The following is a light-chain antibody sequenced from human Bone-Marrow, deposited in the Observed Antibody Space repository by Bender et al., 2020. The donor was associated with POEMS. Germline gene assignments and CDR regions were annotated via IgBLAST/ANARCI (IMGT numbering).Light chain of an antibody. CDR3: SSYTSSSTVV. CDR2: DVS. J-gene: IGLJ2*01. CDR1: SSDIGGYNY. Sequence: QSALTQPASVSGSPGQSITISCTGTSSDIGGYNYVSWYQQHPGKAPKVMIYDVSNRPSGVSNRFSGSKSGNTASLTISGLQAKDEADYYCSSYTSSSTVVFGGGTKLTVL. V-gene: IGLV2-14*01.